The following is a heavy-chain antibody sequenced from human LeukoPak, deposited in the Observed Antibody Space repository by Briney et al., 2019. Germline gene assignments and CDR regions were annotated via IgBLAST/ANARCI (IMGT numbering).Heavy chain of an antibody. CDR2: ISGSGGST. CDR1: GFTFSSYA. Sequence: PGGSLRLSCAASGFTFSSYAMSWVRQAPGKGLEWVSAISGSGGSTYYADSVKGRFTISRDNAKNSLYLQMNSLRAEDTAVYYCASRLLCCPDAFDIWGQGTMVTVSS. D-gene: IGHD2-15*01. J-gene: IGHJ3*02. V-gene: IGHV3-23*01. CDR3: ASRLLCCPDAFDI.